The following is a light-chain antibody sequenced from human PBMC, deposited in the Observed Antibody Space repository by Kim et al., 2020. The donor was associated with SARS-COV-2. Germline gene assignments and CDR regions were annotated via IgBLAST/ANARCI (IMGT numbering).Light chain of an antibody. CDR2: KAS. Sequence: ASVGDRVTITCRASQSIGDELAWYQQKPGKAPKLVIYKASSLESGVPSRFSGSGSGTEFTLTISSLHPDDLGTYFCQQYSNYPLTFGGGTKVDIK. J-gene: IGKJ4*01. CDR1: QSIGDE. CDR3: QQYSNYPLT. V-gene: IGKV1-5*03.